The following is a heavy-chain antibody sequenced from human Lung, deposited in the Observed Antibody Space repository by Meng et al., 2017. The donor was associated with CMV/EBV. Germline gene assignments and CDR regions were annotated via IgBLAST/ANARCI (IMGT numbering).Heavy chain of an antibody. CDR2: ISWNSGSI. CDR3: AKESSGFDH. D-gene: IGHD6-19*01. Sequence: SCAASGFTFDDYAMHWVRQAPGKGLEWVSGISWNSGSIGYADSVKGRFTISRDNAKNSLYLQMNSLRAEDTALYYCAKESSGFDHWGQGTLVTVSS. CDR1: GFTFDDYA. J-gene: IGHJ5*02. V-gene: IGHV3-9*01.